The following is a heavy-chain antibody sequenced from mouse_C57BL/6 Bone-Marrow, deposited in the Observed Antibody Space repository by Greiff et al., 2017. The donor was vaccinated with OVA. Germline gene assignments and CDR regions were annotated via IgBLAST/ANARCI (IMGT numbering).Heavy chain of an antibody. CDR3: ARLLVLLRYFDV. J-gene: IGHJ1*03. V-gene: IGHV1-69*01. CDR1: GYTFTSYW. D-gene: IGHD1-1*01. Sequence: QVQLQQSGAELVMPGASVKLSCKASGYTFTSYWMHWVKQRPGQGLEWIGEIDPSDSYTNYNQKFKGKSTLTVDKSSSTAYMQLSSLTSEDSAVYYCARLLVLLRYFDVWGTGTTVTVSS. CDR2: IDPSDSYT.